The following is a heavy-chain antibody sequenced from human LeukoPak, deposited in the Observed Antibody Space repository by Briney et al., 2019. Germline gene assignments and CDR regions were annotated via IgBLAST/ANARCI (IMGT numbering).Heavy chain of an antibody. J-gene: IGHJ4*02. V-gene: IGHV3-23*01. CDR1: GFTFSRNA. Sequence: GGSLRLSCAASGFTFSRNAMNWVRQAPGKGLEWVSVISGSGDSAYYADSVKGRLTVSSDNSKNTLYLQMNSLTVDDTAVYYCAKDAITFGGVIVYYFDYWGQGTLVTVSS. D-gene: IGHD3-16*02. CDR2: ISGSGDSA. CDR3: AKDAITFGGVIVYYFDY.